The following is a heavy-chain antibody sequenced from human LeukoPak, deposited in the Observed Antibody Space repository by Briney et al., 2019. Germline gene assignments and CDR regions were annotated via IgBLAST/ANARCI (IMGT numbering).Heavy chain of an antibody. CDR3: AGLVGRYSSGLYYYYFDY. Sequence: GGSLRLSCAASGFTFSDYYMSWIRQAPGKGLEWVSYISSSGNTIYYADSVKGRFTISRDNAKNSLYLQMNSLRAEDTAVYYCAGLVGRYSSGLYYYYFDYWGQGTLVTVSS. V-gene: IGHV3-11*01. J-gene: IGHJ4*02. D-gene: IGHD3-22*01. CDR2: ISSSGNTI. CDR1: GFTFSDYY.